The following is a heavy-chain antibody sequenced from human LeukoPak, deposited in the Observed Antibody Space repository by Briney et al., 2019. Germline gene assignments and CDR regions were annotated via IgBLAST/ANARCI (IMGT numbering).Heavy chain of an antibody. J-gene: IGHJ1*01. CDR3: ASRAPSASGVFFQH. CDR1: GLTITNAY. Sequence: GGSLRLSCAASGLTITNAYMGWVRQAPGKGPEWVSVIYRSGGTDSADSVKGRFSISRDSSKNTVYLQMNSLRAEDTAVYYCASRAPSASGVFFQHWGQGTLVTVSS. V-gene: IGHV3-66*01. CDR2: IYRSGGT. D-gene: IGHD6-25*01.